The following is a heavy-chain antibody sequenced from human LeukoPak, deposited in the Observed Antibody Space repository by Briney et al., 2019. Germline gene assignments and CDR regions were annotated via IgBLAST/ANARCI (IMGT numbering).Heavy chain of an antibody. Sequence: GASVKVSCKASGGTFSSYAISWVRQAPGQGLEWMGRIIPIFGTANYAQKFRGRVTITTDESTSTAYMELSSLRSEDTAVYYCARANGVYNYGFDYWGQGTLVTVSS. CDR3: ARANGVYNYGFDY. CDR2: IIPIFGTA. J-gene: IGHJ4*02. V-gene: IGHV1-69*05. CDR1: GGTFSSYA. D-gene: IGHD5-18*01.